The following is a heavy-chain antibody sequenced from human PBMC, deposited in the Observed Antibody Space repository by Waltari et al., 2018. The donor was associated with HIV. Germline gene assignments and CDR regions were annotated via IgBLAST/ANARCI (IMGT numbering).Heavy chain of an antibody. CDR2: IKSTGNT. CDR3: SRGTAPAPYRGWPRGPFDI. V-gene: IGHV4-34*01. Sequence: QVQLQQWGAGLLKPLETLSLTSAVPSGSFGDYAHNWNWLRQSPGKGLEWIGEIKSTGNTNYNPSLKGRVTISVDRSTNQFSLKLSAVSAADTAVYYCSRGTAPAPYRGWPRGPFDIWGQGTVVTVSS. J-gene: IGHJ3*02. CDR1: SGSFGDYAHN. D-gene: IGHD6-19*01.